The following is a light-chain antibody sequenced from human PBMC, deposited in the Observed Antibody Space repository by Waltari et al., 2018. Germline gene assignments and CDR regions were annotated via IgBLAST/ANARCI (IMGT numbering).Light chain of an antibody. Sequence: DIQLTQSPSFLSASVGDRVTFTCRAIQGISGYLAWYQQKPNKDPKLLINAASTLQSGVPSRFSGGKSGTEFTLTISSLQPEDFATYFCQHVYSYPVTFGGGTTVEI. CDR3: QHVYSYPVT. J-gene: IGKJ4*01. CDR1: QGISGY. CDR2: AAS. V-gene: IGKV1-9*01.